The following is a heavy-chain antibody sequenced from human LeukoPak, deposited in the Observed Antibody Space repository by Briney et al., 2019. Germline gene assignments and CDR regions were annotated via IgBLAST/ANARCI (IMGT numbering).Heavy chain of an antibody. CDR1: RYTFTGYY. Sequence: ASVKDSCKASRYTFTGYYMHSVRQAPGQGLEWMGWINPNSGGTNYAQKFQGRVTMTRDTSISTAYMELSRLRSDDTAVYYCARDLDVGWLVPSGWFDPWGQGTLVTVSS. V-gene: IGHV1-2*02. CDR2: INPNSGGT. CDR3: ARDLDVGWLVPSGWFDP. D-gene: IGHD6-19*01. J-gene: IGHJ5*02.